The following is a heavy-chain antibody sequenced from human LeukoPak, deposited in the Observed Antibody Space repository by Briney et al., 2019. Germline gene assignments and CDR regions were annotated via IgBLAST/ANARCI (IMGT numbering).Heavy chain of an antibody. J-gene: IGHJ4*02. V-gene: IGHV1-24*01. CDR1: GSSLTELS. CDR3: AAGRPYSLLDY. D-gene: IGHD5-18*01. Sequence: GASVKVSCTVFGSSLTELSLYWVRQAPGKGLEWMGGFDVIDGETFYAQKFQGRVTMTEDSSTDTAYMELSSLRSDDTAFYYCAAGRPYSLLDYWGQGTLLTVSS. CDR2: FDVIDGET.